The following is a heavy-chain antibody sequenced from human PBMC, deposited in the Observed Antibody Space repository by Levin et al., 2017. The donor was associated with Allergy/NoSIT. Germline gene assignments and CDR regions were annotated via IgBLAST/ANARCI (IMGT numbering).Heavy chain of an antibody. CDR2: IYYSGST. Sequence: PSQTLSLTCTVSGGSIRSSYWSWIRQPPGKGLEWIGYIYYSGSTNYNPSLKSRVTISVDTSKNQFSLKLSSVTAADTAVYYCASQGGGLDFHNWFDPWGQGTLVTVSS. V-gene: IGHV4-59*01. J-gene: IGHJ5*02. CDR3: ASQGGGLDFHNWFDP. D-gene: IGHD2-15*01. CDR1: GGSIRSSY.